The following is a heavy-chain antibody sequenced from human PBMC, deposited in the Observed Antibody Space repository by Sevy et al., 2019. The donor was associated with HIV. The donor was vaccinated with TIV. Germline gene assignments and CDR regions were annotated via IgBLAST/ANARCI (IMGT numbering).Heavy chain of an antibody. D-gene: IGHD2-15*01. J-gene: IGHJ1*01. V-gene: IGHV3-30*18. Sequence: GGSLRLSCAASGFTFSTYGMHWVRLAPEKGLEWVAVLSYDGRHKYYADSVKGRFTISRDNSKNTLDLQMNSLRAEDTAVYYCAKDHDIVIVLGATALRQWGQGTLVTVSS. CDR1: GFTFSTYG. CDR2: LSYDGRHK. CDR3: AKDHDIVIVLGATALRQ.